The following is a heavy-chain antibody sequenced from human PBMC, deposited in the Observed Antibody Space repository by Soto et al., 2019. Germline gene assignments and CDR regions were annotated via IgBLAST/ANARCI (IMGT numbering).Heavy chain of an antibody. V-gene: IGHV1-18*01. Sequence: ASVKVSCKASGYTFTSYGISWVRQAPGQGLEWMGWTSAYNGNTNYAQKLQGRVTMTADTSTSTAYMELRSLRSDDTAVYYCARDRGVNDFWSGYFPGYYYGMDVWGQGTTVTVSS. J-gene: IGHJ6*02. CDR2: TSAYNGNT. CDR1: GYTFTSYG. D-gene: IGHD3-3*01. CDR3: ARDRGVNDFWSGYFPGYYYGMDV.